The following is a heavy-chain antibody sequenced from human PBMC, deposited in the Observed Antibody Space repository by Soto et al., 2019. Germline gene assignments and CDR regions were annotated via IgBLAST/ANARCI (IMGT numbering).Heavy chain of an antibody. CDR1: GGSFSGYS. Sequence: SETLSLTCAVYGGSFSGYSWTWIRQPPGTGLEWIGEINHSGSTNYNPSLKSRVTISVDASKNKFSLKLTSVTAADTAVYYCARDKITGLFDYWGQGTLVTVSS. J-gene: IGHJ4*02. D-gene: IGHD2-8*02. V-gene: IGHV4-34*01. CDR3: ARDKITGLFDY. CDR2: INHSGST.